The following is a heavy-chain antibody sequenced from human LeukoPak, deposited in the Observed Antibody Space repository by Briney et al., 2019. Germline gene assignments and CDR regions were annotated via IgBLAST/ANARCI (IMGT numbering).Heavy chain of an antibody. J-gene: IGHJ4*02. V-gene: IGHV3-64*01. Sequence: GGSLRLSCAASGFTFSSYAMHWVRQAPGKGLEYVSAISSNGGSTDYANSVKGRFTISRDNSKNTLYLQMGSLRAEDMAVYYCTRDGEGPFDYWGQGTLVTVSS. CDR1: GFTFSSYA. D-gene: IGHD3-10*01. CDR3: TRDGEGPFDY. CDR2: ISSNGGST.